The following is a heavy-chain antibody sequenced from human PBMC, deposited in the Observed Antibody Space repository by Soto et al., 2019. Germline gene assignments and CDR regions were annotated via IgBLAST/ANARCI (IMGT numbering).Heavy chain of an antibody. D-gene: IGHD3-3*01. CDR2: MNPNSGNT. J-gene: IGHJ6*02. CDR1: GYTFTSYD. Sequence: ASVKVSCKSSGYTFTSYDISWVRQATGQGLEWMGWMNPNSGNTGYAQKFQGRVTMTRNTSISTAYMELSSLRSEDTAVYYCASTAYDFWSGYHSVDVWGQGTTVTVS. CDR3: ASTAYDFWSGYHSVDV. V-gene: IGHV1-8*01.